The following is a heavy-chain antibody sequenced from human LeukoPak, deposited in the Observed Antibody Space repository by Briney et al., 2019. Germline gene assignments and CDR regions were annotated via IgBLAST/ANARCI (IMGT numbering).Heavy chain of an antibody. CDR1: GYTFTSYD. J-gene: IGHJ5*02. V-gene: IGHV1-8*01. CDR2: MNPNSGNT. Sequence: ASVKVSCKASGYTFTSYDINWVRQATGQGLEWMGWMNPNSGNTGYAQKFQGRVTMTRNTSISTACMELSSLRSEDTAVYYCARGPARPRSSAHMIWFDPWGQGTLVTVSS. CDR3: ARGPARPRSSAHMIWFDP. D-gene: IGHD2-2*01.